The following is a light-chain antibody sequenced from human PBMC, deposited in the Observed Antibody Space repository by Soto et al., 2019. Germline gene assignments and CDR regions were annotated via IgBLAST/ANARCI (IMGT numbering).Light chain of an antibody. Sequence: EVVMTQSPATLSVSPGEGVTLSCSASQGIGDTLAWYQHKPGQTPRLLIHGASTRATGIPARFSGSGSGTEFTLTITSLQSEDFAVYYCQQYNYWPPITFGQGTRLEI. CDR1: QGIGDT. CDR2: GAS. V-gene: IGKV3-15*01. J-gene: IGKJ5*01. CDR3: QQYNYWPPIT.